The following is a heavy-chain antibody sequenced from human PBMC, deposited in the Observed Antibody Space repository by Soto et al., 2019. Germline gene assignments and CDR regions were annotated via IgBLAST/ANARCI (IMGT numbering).Heavy chain of an antibody. D-gene: IGHD4-17*01. CDR1: GGSISIGGYY. V-gene: IGHV4-31*03. Sequence: SETLSLTCTVSGGSISIGGYYLSWIRQHPGKGLEWIGYIYYSGSTYHNPSLKSRVTISVETSKNQFSLKLSSVTAADTAVYYCARVTVTKVWYFDLWGRGTMVTVSS. CDR2: IYYSGST. J-gene: IGHJ2*01. CDR3: ARVTVTKVWYFDL.